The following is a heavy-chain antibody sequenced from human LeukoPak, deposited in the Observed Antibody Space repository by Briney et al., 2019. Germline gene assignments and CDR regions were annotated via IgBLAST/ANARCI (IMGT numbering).Heavy chain of an antibody. CDR3: ARQGVRYCSSTSCSNWFDP. J-gene: IGHJ5*02. Sequence: GESLKISCKGSGYSFTSYWISWVRQMPGKGLEWMGITYPGDSDTRYSPSFQGQVTISADKSISTAYLQWSSLKASDTAMYYCARQGVRYCSSTSCSNWFDPWGQGTLVTVSS. CDR2: TYPGDSDT. D-gene: IGHD2-2*01. CDR1: GYSFTSYW. V-gene: IGHV5-51*01.